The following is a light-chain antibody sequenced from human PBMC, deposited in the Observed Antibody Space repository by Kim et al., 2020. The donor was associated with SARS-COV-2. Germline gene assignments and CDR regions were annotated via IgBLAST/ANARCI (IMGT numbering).Light chain of an antibody. Sequence: EIVMTQSPATLSVSPGERATLSCRASQSISSNLAWYQQKPGQAPRLLIYGASTRATAIPARFSGSGSGTDFTLTISSLQSEDFAVYYCQQYNNCPPYTFGQGTKVDIK. V-gene: IGKV3-15*01. CDR3: QQYNNCPPYT. CDR1: QSISSN. CDR2: GAS. J-gene: IGKJ2*01.